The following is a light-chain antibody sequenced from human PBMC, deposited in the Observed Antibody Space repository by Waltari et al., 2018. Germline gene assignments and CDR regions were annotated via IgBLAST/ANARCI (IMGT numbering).Light chain of an antibody. CDR1: QTITTY. CDR2: AAS. CDR3: QQSYSRLGA. V-gene: IGKV1-39*01. J-gene: IGKJ1*01. Sequence: DIQMTQSPSSLSASVGDRVTIPCRASQTITTYLHWYQQKPGKAPKLLIYAASSLQSGVPSRFSGSGSGTDFTLTINNLQPEDFATYYCQQSYSRLGAFGQGTRVEIK.